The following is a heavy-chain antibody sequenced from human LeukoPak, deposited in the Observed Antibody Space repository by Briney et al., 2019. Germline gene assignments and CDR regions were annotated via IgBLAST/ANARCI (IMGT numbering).Heavy chain of an antibody. D-gene: IGHD3-22*01. CDR3: ARTYYYDSSGYYPNYYYYYYMDV. CDR1: GFTFDDYG. Sequence: GGSLRLSCAASGFTFDDYGMSWVRQAPGKGLEWVSGINRNGGSTGYADSVKGRFTISRDNAKNSLYLQMNSLRAEDTALYYCARTYYYDSSGYYPNYYYYYYMDVWGKGTTVTVSS. CDR2: INRNGGST. J-gene: IGHJ6*03. V-gene: IGHV3-20*04.